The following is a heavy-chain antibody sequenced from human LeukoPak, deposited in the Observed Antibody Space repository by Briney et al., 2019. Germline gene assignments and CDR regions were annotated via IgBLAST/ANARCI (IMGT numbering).Heavy chain of an antibody. Sequence: GGSLRLSCAASGFTFSSYAMSWVRQAPGKGLEWVSAISGSGRSTYYADSVKGRFIISRDNSKNTLHLQMNSLRAEDTAVYYCAKDQGAAAGNWFDPWGQGTLVTVSS. D-gene: IGHD6-13*01. CDR3: AKDQGAAAGNWFDP. J-gene: IGHJ5*02. CDR2: ISGSGRST. CDR1: GFTFSSYA. V-gene: IGHV3-23*01.